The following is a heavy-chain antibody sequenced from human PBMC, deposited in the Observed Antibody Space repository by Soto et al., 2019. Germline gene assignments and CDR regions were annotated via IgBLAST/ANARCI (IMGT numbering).Heavy chain of an antibody. D-gene: IGHD5-12*01. J-gene: IGHJ5*02. V-gene: IGHV1-3*05. CDR1: GYTFTSYA. CDR2: INAGNGNT. CDR3: ARWTPVWFDP. Sequence: QVQLVQSGAEEKKPGASVKVSCKASGYTFTSYAMHWVRQAPGQRREWMGWINAGNGNTKYSQKFQARVTITRDTSASAAYMELSSLRSEGTAVYYCARWTPVWFDPWGQRTLVTVSS.